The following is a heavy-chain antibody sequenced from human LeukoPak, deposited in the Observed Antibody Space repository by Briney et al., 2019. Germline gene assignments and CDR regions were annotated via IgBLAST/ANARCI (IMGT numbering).Heavy chain of an antibody. CDR3: ARDGGSGWYNY. CDR2: IHTSGST. J-gene: IGHJ4*02. D-gene: IGHD6-19*01. Sequence: SETLSLTCAVYGGSFSGYYWSWIRQPAGKGLEWIGRIHTSGSTNYNPSLKSRVTMSVETSKNHFSLKLTSVTAADTAVYYCARDGGSGWYNYWGQGTLVTVSS. CDR1: GGSFSGYY. V-gene: IGHV4-4*07.